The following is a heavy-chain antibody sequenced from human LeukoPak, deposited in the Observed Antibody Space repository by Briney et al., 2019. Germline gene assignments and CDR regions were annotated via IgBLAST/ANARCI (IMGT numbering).Heavy chain of an antibody. CDR2: NSAYNDNT. V-gene: IGHV1-18*01. Sequence: ASVKVSCKASGYTFTNYGIIWVRQAPGRGLEWMGWNSAYNDNTNYAQKFQGRVAMTTDTSTNTAYMELRSLTSDDTAVYYCARTFYDFWSGFSNYDSFHIWGQGTLVTVSS. D-gene: IGHD3-3*01. J-gene: IGHJ3*02. CDR1: GYTFTNYG. CDR3: ARTFYDFWSGFSNYDSFHI.